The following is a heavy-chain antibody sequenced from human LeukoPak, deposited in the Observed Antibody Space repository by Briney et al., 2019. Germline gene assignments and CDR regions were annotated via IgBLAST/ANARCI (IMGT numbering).Heavy chain of an antibody. D-gene: IGHD3-10*02. CDR3: ARLFGPVYYYGMDV. CDR2: ISAYNGNT. J-gene: IGHJ6*02. V-gene: IGHV1-18*01. Sequence: GASVKVSCKASGYTFTSYGISWGRQAPGQGLEWMGWISAYNGNTNYAQKLQGRVTMTTDTSTSTAYMELRSLRSDDTAVYYCARLFGPVYYYGMDVWGQGTTVTVSS. CDR1: GYTFTSYG.